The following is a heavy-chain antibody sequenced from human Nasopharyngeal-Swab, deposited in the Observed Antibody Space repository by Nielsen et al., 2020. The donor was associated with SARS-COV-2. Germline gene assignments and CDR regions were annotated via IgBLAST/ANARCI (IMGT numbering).Heavy chain of an antibody. Sequence: GESLKTSCEASGFTFSSYAMSWVRQAPGKGLEWVSAISGSGGSTYYADSVKGRFTISRDNAKNSLYLQMNSLRGEDTAVYYCARSRSYYDSSGFPVGYWGQGTLVTVSS. J-gene: IGHJ4*02. CDR3: ARSRSYYDSSGFPVGY. V-gene: IGHV3-23*01. CDR1: GFTFSSYA. CDR2: ISGSGGST. D-gene: IGHD3-22*01.